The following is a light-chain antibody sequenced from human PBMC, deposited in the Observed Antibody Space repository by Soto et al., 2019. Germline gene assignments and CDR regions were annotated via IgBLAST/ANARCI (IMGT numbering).Light chain of an antibody. CDR2: EVS. J-gene: IGLJ1*01. CDR1: RRDVGGYNY. V-gene: IGLV2-8*01. Sequence: QSVLPQPPSSSGSSGQSVTISCTGTRRDVGGYNYVSWYQQHPGKAPKLIISEVSKRPSGVPDRFSGSKSGNTASLTVSGLQAEEEADYYCTSHACRNNYDFGTVTKV. CDR3: TSHACRNNYD.